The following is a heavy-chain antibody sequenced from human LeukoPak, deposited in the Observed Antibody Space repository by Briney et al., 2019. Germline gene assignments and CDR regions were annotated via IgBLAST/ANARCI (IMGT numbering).Heavy chain of an antibody. CDR2: IYYSGST. D-gene: IGHD4-17*01. CDR3: ARDNGYGDHGEGTWFDP. V-gene: IGHV4-59*01. J-gene: IGHJ5*02. Sequence: SETLSLTCTVSGGSISSYYWSWIRQPPGKGLEWIGYIYYSGSTNYNPSLKSRVTISVDTSKNQFSLKLSSVTAADTAVYYCARDNGYGDHGEGTWFDPWGQGTLVTVSS. CDR1: GGSISSYY.